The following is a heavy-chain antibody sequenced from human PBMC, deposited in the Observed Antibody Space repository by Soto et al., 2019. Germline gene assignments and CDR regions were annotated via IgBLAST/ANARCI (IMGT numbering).Heavy chain of an antibody. CDR3: ARIFYSSGWKDAFDI. Sequence: ASVKVSCKASGYTFTSYGISWVRQAPGQGLEWMGWISAYNGNTNYAQKLQGRVTMTTDTSTSTAYMELRSLRSDDTAVYYCARIFYSSGWKDAFDIWGQGTMVTVSS. CDR2: ISAYNGNT. V-gene: IGHV1-18*01. J-gene: IGHJ3*02. D-gene: IGHD6-25*01. CDR1: GYTFTSYG.